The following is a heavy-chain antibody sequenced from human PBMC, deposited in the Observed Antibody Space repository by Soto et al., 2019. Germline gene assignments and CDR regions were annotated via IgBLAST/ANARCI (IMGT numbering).Heavy chain of an antibody. V-gene: IGHV3-23*01. CDR1: GFTFSTYA. D-gene: IGHD2-2*02. J-gene: IGHJ6*02. Sequence: EVHLLESGGGLVQPGGSLRLSCAASGFTFSTYAMTWVRQAPGKGLEWISVVSGSGGSTYAADSVKGRFTISRDNSKNTLYLQMNSLRVEDTAVYYCAKERIPAAIDYYYYGVYVWGQGTTVTVSS. CDR2: VSGSGGST. CDR3: AKERIPAAIDYYYYGVYV.